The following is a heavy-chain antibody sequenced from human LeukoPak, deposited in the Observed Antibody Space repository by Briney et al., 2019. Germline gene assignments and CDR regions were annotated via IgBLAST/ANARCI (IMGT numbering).Heavy chain of an antibody. CDR1: GFTFTSSA. CDR3: AREGGDYYDSGGYYRGLLDY. J-gene: IGHJ4*02. D-gene: IGHD3-22*01. V-gene: IGHV1-58*02. CDR2: IVVGSGNT. Sequence: GTSVKVSCKASGFTFTSSAMQWVRQARGQRLEWIGWIVVGSGNTNYAQKFQERVTITRDMSTSTAYMELSSLRSEDTAVYYCAREGGDYYDSGGYYRGLLDYWGQGTLVTVSS.